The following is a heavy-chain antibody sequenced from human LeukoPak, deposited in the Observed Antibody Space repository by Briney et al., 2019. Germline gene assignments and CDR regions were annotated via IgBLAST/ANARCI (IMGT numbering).Heavy chain of an antibody. CDR2: IYYSGST. CDR3: AGPYYYDSSGYAPGD. J-gene: IGHJ4*02. V-gene: IGHV4-59*01. D-gene: IGHD3-22*01. CDR1: GGSMSSYY. Sequence: SETLSLTCTVSGGSMSSYYWSWIRQPPGKGLEWIGYIYYSGSTNYDPSLKSRVTISVDTSKNQFSLKLSSVTAADTAVYYCAGPYYYDSSGYAPGDWGQGTLVTVSS.